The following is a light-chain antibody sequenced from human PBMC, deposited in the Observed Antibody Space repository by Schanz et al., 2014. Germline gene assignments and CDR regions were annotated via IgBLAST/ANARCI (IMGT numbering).Light chain of an antibody. J-gene: IGKJ2*01. CDR3: QQYDSSPRT. CDR2: DAS. CDR1: QSVSSSY. Sequence: EIVLTQSPGTLSLSPGERATLSCRASQSVSSSYLAWYQHKPGQAPRLLMYDASSRATGIPDRFSGSGSGTDFTLTISRLESEDCAVYYCQQYDSSPRTFGQGTKLEIK. V-gene: IGKV3-20*01.